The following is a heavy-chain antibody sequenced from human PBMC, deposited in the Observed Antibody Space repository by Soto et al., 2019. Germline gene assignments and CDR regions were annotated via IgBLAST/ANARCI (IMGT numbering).Heavy chain of an antibody. CDR3: GRSVRGHVVKYFDY. J-gene: IGHJ4*02. CDR2: THYRSKWYN. D-gene: IGHD3-10*01. V-gene: IGHV6-1*01. CDR1: GDTVSSNSAA. Sequence: SQTRSLTCXISGDTVSSNSAAWNWIRQSPSRGLEWLGRTHYRSKWYNDYAVSVKSRITINPDTSKNQFSLQLNSVTPEDTAVHYCGRSVRGHVVKYFDYWGQGTLVTVSS.